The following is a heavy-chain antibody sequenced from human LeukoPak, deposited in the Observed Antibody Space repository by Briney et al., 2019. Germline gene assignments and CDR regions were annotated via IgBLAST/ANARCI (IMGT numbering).Heavy chain of an antibody. CDR2: IYHSGST. D-gene: IGHD6-19*01. J-gene: IGHJ4*02. Sequence: SGTLSLTCAVSRGSITSNTWWSWVRQPPGKGLEWIGEIYHSGSTNYNPSLKSRVTISVDKSKNQFSLKLSSVTAADTAVYYCARDVSSGWYYFDYWGQGTLVTVSS. CDR1: RGSITSNTW. V-gene: IGHV4-4*02. CDR3: ARDVSSGWYYFDY.